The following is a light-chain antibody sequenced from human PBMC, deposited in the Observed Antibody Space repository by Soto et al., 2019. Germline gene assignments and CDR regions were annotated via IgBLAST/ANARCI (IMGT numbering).Light chain of an antibody. Sequence: QSVLTQPPSASGTPGQSVTISCSGSDSNIGGNTVHWYQHLPGTAPKLLIYNNGQRPSGVPDRFSGSKSGTSASLAISGLQSADEADYYCAAWEDSPNGVVFGGGTKLTVL. CDR2: NNG. CDR3: AAWEDSPNGVV. V-gene: IGLV1-44*01. J-gene: IGLJ2*01. CDR1: DSNIGGNT.